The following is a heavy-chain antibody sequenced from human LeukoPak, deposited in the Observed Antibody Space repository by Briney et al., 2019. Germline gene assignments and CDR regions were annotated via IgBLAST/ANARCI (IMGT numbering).Heavy chain of an antibody. CDR1: GFTFSDYG. CDR2: ISYVGRNE. D-gene: IGHD3-22*01. CDR3: VKDGGRTYYYDSSGQN. V-gene: IGHV3-30*18. J-gene: IGHJ4*02. Sequence: GRSLRLSCAASGFTFSDYGMHWVRQAPGKGLEWVAVISYVGRNEYYADSVKGRFTVSRDNSKNTLYLQMSSLRAEDTAVYYCVKDGGRTYYYDSSGQNWGQGTLVTVSS.